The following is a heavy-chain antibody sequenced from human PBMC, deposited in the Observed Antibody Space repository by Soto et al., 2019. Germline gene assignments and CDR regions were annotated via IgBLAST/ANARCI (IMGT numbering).Heavy chain of an antibody. D-gene: IGHD6-6*01. J-gene: IGHJ4*02. V-gene: IGHV3-21*01. CDR3: AREYSSSSAPFDY. CDR1: GFTFSSYS. Sequence: PGGSLRLSCAASGFTFSSYSMNWVRQAPGKGLEWVSSISSSSSYIYYADSVKGRFAISRDNAKNSLYLQMNSLRAEDTAVYYCAREYSSSSAPFDYWGQGTLVTVS. CDR2: ISSSSSYI.